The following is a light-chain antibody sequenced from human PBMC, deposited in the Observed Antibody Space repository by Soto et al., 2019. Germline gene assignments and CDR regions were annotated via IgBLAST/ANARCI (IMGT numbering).Light chain of an antibody. CDR3: QQYDSSPCT. V-gene: IGKV3-20*01. CDR1: QSVSSSY. CDR2: GAS. Sequence: EIVLTQSPGTLSLSPGERATLSCRASQSVSSSYLAWYQQKPGQAPRLLIYGASSRATGIPDRFSGSGSGTDFTLTISRLEPEDFAVYYWQQYDSSPCTFGQGTKLEIK. J-gene: IGKJ2*02.